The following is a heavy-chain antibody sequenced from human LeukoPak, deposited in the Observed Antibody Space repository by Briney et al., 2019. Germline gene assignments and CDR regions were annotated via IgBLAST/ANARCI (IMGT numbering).Heavy chain of an antibody. CDR3: AMGGPGFFSDVQEDY. CDR2: IYPGDSDT. CDR1: GYSFSSYW. V-gene: IGHV5-51*01. D-gene: IGHD3-16*01. J-gene: IGHJ4*02. Sequence: PGESLKISCKGSGYSFSSYWIGWVRQMPGKGLEWMGIIYPGDSDTRYSPSFQGQVTISADKSISTAYLQWSSLKASDTAMYYCAMGGPGFFSDVQEDYWGQGTLVTVSS.